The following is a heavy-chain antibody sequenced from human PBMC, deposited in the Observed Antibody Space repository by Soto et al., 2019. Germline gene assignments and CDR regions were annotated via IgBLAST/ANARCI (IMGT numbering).Heavy chain of an antibody. CDR1: GGSISSYY. V-gene: IGHV4-59*01. CDR2: IYYSGST. CDR3: ARVDCSGGSCYHLDY. D-gene: IGHD2-15*01. J-gene: IGHJ4*02. Sequence: SETLSLTCTVSGGSISSYYWSWTRQPPGKGLEWIGYIYYSGSTNYNPSLKSRVTISVDTSKNQFSLNSLRSEDTAVYYCARVDCSGGSCYHLDYWGQGTVVTVSS.